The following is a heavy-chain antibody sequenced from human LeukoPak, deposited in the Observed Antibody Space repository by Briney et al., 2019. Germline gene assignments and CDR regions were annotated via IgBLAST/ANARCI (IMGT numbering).Heavy chain of an antibody. Sequence: ASVKVSCKASGYTFTGYYMHWVRQATGQGLESTPWINPNSGGTNYAQKFQGRVTMTRDTSISTAYMELSRLRSDDTAVYYCARGPRPRLDWFDPWGQGTLVTVSS. CDR2: INPNSGGT. CDR3: ARGPRPRLDWFDP. CDR1: GYTFTGYY. V-gene: IGHV1-2*02. J-gene: IGHJ5*02. D-gene: IGHD2-21*01.